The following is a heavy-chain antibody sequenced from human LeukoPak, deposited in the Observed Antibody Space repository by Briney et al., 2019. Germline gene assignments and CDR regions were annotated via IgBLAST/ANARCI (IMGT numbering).Heavy chain of an antibody. V-gene: IGHV1-2*02. J-gene: IGHJ5*02. CDR3: AREGHYITGTTSDWFDP. Sequence: ASVKVSCKASGYTFTGYYMHWVRQAPGQGLEWVGWINPNSGGTNYAQKFQGRVTMTRDTSISTAYMELSRLRSDDTAVYYCAREGHYITGTTSDWFDPWGQGTLVTVSS. CDR2: INPNSGGT. CDR1: GYTFTGYY. D-gene: IGHD1-7*01.